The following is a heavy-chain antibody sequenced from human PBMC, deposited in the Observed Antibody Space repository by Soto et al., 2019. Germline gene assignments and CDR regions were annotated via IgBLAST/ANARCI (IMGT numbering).Heavy chain of an antibody. V-gene: IGHV1-18*01. Sequence: QVQLVQSGAEVKKPGASVKVSCKASGYTFTSYGISWVRQAPGQGLEWMGWISAYNGNTNYAQKLQGRVTMTTDTPTRTAYRERRSLRSEDTAVYYCASHLLVGYGLEGESDWGQGTLVTVSS. CDR2: ISAYNGNT. CDR1: GYTFTSYG. J-gene: IGHJ4*02. CDR3: ASHLLVGYGLEGESD. D-gene: IGHD5-18*01.